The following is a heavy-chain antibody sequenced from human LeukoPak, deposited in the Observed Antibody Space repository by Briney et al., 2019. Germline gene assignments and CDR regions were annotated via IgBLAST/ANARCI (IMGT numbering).Heavy chain of an antibody. V-gene: IGHV1-8*01. CDR2: MNPNSGNT. CDR3: ARGHRGMVGYYYNYGMDV. CDR1: GYTFTSYD. D-gene: IGHD3-10*01. Sequence: ASVKVSCKASGYTFTSYDINWVRQATGQGLEWMGWMNPNSGNTGYAQKFQGRVTMTRNTSISTAYMELSSLRSEDTAVYYCARGHRGMVGYYYNYGMDVWGQGTTVTVSS. J-gene: IGHJ6*02.